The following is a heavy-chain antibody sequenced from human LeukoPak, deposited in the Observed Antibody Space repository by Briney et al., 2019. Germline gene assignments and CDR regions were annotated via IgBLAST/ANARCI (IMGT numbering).Heavy chain of an antibody. J-gene: IGHJ1*01. CDR3: ANDYGDSHQH. CDR1: SCTINNFY. V-gene: IGHV4-59*08. D-gene: IGHD4-17*01. Sequence: SETLSLTCTVSSCTINNFYWSWLPQPPGKGLEGFGYIYNSGSTNYNHSLKSRVTISVDTSINQFSLKLSSVTAADTAVYYCANDYGDSHQHWGQGTLVTVSS. CDR2: IYNSGST.